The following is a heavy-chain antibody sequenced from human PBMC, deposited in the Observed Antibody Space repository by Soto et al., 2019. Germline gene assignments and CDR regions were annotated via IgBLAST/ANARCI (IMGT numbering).Heavy chain of an antibody. CDR3: AKDRGSYYYAFDI. J-gene: IGHJ3*02. CDR2: ISYDGSNK. V-gene: IGHV3-30*18. Sequence: PVGSLRLSCAASGFTFSSYGMHWVRQAPGKGLEWVAVISYDGSNKYYADSVKGRFTISRDNSKNTLYLQMNSLRAEDTAVYYCAKDRGSYYYAFDIWGQGTMVTVSS. CDR1: GFTFSSYG. D-gene: IGHD1-26*01.